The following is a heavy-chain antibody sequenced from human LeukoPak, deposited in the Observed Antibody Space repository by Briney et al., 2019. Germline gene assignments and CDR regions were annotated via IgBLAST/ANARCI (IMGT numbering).Heavy chain of an antibody. CDR1: GFTFSNYG. CDR2: IRYEGSNK. J-gene: IGHJ4*02. D-gene: IGHD3-10*01. V-gene: IGHV3-30*02. CDR3: AKDADDYYGSGSCFDY. Sequence: GGSLRLSCAASGFTFSNYGMHWVRQAPGKGLEWVAFIRYEGSNKYYADSVKGRCTISRDNSKNTLYLQMNGLRAEDTAVYYCAKDADDYYGSGSCFDYWGQGTLVTVSS.